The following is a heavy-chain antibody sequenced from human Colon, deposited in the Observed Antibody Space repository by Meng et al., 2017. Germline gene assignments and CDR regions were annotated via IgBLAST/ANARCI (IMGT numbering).Heavy chain of an antibody. J-gene: IGHJ5*02. V-gene: IGHV1-8*01. CDR2: MNPNSGNT. Sequence: QVQLVRSGAEVKKAGASVKVYCKASGYIFTNYDTNWVRQATGQGLEWMGWMNPNSGNTGYAQKFQGKVTMTRNASISTAYMELSSLRSDDTAVYYCARAIAAAGSNWFDLWGQGTLVTVSS. CDR3: ARAIAAAGSNWFDL. D-gene: IGHD6-13*01. CDR1: GYIFTNYD.